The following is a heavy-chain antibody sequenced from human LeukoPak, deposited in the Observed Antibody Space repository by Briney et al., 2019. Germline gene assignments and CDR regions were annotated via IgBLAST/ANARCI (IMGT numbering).Heavy chain of an antibody. CDR3: ATLKGSSWSQDY. Sequence: GGSLRLSCAASGFTFSIYWMSWVRQAPGKGLEWVANIKQDGSEKYYVDSVNGRFTISRDNAKNSLYLQMNSLRAEDTAVYYCATLKGSSWSQDYWGQGTLVTVSS. D-gene: IGHD6-13*01. CDR2: IKQDGSEK. CDR1: GFTFSIYW. J-gene: IGHJ4*02. V-gene: IGHV3-7*01.